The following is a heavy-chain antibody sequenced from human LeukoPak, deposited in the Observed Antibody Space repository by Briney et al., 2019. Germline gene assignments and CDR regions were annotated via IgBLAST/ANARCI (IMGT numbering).Heavy chain of an antibody. D-gene: IGHD2-2*01. V-gene: IGHV3-33*08. CDR3: ARDFAAMIDY. Sequence: PGSSLRLPCVASIFTFSNYSMHWLPQAPGKGLEWVALIWYDGSNKFCADSVKGRFTISRDNSENTLYLKMDSLRAEDSAMYYCARDFAAMIDYWGQGTLVTVSS. CDR1: IFTFSNYS. J-gene: IGHJ4*02. CDR2: IWYDGSNK.